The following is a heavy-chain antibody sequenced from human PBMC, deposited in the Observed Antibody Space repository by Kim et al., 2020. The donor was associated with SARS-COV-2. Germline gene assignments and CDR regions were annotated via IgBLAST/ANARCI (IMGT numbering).Heavy chain of an antibody. D-gene: IGHD6-13*01. J-gene: IGHJ4*02. CDR2: ISVDNDHT. Sequence: ASVKVSCKTSGYTFTNYGISWVRQAPGQGLEWMGWISVDNDHTNYAQKVRGRVSMTTDTSTTTVYMELRSLRSDDTAVYYCARQIVPAAGKDYWGQGTLVTVSS. CDR1: GYTFTNYG. V-gene: IGHV1-18*04. CDR3: ARQIVPAAGKDY.